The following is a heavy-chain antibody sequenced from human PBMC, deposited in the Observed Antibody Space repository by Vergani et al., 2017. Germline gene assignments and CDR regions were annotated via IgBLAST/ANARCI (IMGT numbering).Heavy chain of an antibody. Sequence: EVQLLESGGDLVQPGGSLRLSCAASGFTFNHYAMNWVRQAPGKGLEWVSGISGSGGSTYYAGSVKGRFTISRDSSKNTLYLQMNSLSAGDTAVYYCAKDLYPLIVVVPTGADYWGQGTLVTVSS. V-gene: IGHV3-23*01. D-gene: IGHD2-2*01. CDR1: GFTFNHYA. J-gene: IGHJ4*02. CDR3: AKDLYPLIVVVPTGADY. CDR2: ISGSGGST.